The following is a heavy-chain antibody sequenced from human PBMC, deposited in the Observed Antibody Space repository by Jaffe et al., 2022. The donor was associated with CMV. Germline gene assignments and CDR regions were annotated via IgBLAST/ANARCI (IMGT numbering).Heavy chain of an antibody. CDR3: AKETIAVAGTPPGLHGMDV. J-gene: IGHJ6*02. Sequence: EVQLVESGGGLVQPGRSLRLSCAASGFTFDDYAMHWVRQAPGKGLEWVSGISWNSGSIGYADSVKGRFTISRDNAKNSLYLQMNSLRAEDTALYYCAKETIAVAGTPPGLHGMDVWGQGTTVTVSS. V-gene: IGHV3-9*01. D-gene: IGHD6-19*01. CDR2: ISWNSGSI. CDR1: GFTFDDYA.